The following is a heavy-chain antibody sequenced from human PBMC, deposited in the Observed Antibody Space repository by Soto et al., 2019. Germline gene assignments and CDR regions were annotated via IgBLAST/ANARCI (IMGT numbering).Heavy chain of an antibody. CDR3: ARPSRIRGYSYGPIPYYFDY. CDR1: GGTFSSYA. CDR2: IIPIFGTA. Sequence: GASVKVSCKASGGTFSSYAISWVRQAPGQGLEWMGGIIPIFGTANYAQKFQGRVTITADESTSTAYMGLSSLRSEDTAVYYCARPSRIRGYSYGPIPYYFDYWGQGTLVTVSS. D-gene: IGHD5-18*01. V-gene: IGHV1-69*13. J-gene: IGHJ4*02.